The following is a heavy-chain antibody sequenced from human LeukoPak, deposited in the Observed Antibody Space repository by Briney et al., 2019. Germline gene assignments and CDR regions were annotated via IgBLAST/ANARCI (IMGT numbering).Heavy chain of an antibody. CDR1: GGSISSGGYS. CDR2: ISGGGAGT. CDR3: AKDFVRYNIQFDY. Sequence: PSETLSLTCAVSGGSISSGGYSWSWVRQAPGKGLEWVSSISGGGAGTYYADSVRGRFTISRDNSKNTLYLQMNSLRAEDTALYYCAKDFVRYNIQFDYWGQGALVTVSS. V-gene: IGHV3-23*01. J-gene: IGHJ4*02. D-gene: IGHD1-1*01.